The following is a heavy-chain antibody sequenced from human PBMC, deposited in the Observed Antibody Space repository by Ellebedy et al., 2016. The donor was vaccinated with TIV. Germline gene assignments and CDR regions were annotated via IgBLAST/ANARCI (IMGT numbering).Heavy chain of an antibody. V-gene: IGHV4-59*01. CDR1: GGSISSYY. CDR3: ARSYYGSGSYFYFDY. D-gene: IGHD3-10*01. J-gene: IGHJ4*02. Sequence: GSLRLSXTVSGGSISSYYWSWIRQPPGKGLEWIGYIYYSGSTNYNPSLKSRVTISVDTSKNQFSLKLSSVTAADTAVYYCARSYYGSGSYFYFDYWGQGTLVTVSS. CDR2: IYYSGST.